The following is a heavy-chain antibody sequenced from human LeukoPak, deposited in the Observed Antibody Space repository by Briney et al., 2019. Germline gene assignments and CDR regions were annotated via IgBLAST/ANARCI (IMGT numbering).Heavy chain of an antibody. D-gene: IGHD3-16*01. CDR1: GFNFRSAW. CDR2: VRSKSDAGTM. Sequence: GGSLRLSCTASGFNFRSAWMSWARQAPGRGLEWVGRVRSKSDAGTMDYAAHVEGRFTISRDDSKNMVYLDMNSLKTEDTAVYYCGGRRVWGNGTVVTVSS. V-gene: IGHV3-15*01. CDR3: GGRRV. J-gene: IGHJ6*04.